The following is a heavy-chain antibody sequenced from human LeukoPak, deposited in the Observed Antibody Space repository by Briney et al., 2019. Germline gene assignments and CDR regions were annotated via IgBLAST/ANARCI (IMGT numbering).Heavy chain of an antibody. Sequence: SETLSLTCAVYGGSFSGYYWSWIRQPPGKGLEWIGYIYYSGSTNYNPSLKSRVTISVDTSKNQFSLKLSSVTAADTAVYYCARTALGELSLSYWGQGTLVTVSS. CDR3: ARTALGELSLSY. J-gene: IGHJ4*02. CDR2: IYYSGST. D-gene: IGHD3-16*02. V-gene: IGHV4-59*01. CDR1: GGSFSGYY.